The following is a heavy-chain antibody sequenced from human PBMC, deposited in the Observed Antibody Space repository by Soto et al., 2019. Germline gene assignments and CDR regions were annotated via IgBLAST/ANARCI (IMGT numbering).Heavy chain of an antibody. Sequence: ASVKVYCKASGYTFTSYDINWVRQATGQGLEWMGWMNPNSGNTGYAQKFQGRVTMTRNTSISTAYMELSSLRSEDTAVYYCARGIGSFYYYYGMDVWGQGTTVTVSS. CDR3: ARGIGSFYYYYGMDV. CDR2: MNPNSGNT. J-gene: IGHJ6*02. D-gene: IGHD3-10*01. V-gene: IGHV1-8*01. CDR1: GYTFTSYD.